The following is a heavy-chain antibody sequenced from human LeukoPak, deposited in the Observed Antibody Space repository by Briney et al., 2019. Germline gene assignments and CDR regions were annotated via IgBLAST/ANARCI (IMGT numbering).Heavy chain of an antibody. J-gene: IGHJ4*02. CDR2: ISSSSSSI. CDR1: GFNFSFDS. D-gene: IGHD2-15*01. CDR3: ARVNEIVVVVSAAYDY. Sequence: GGSLRLSCAASGFNFSFDSMNWVRQAPGKGLEWVSSISSSSSSIYYADSVKGRFTISRDNAKNSLDLQMNSLRAEDTAVYYCARVNEIVVVVSAAYDYWGQGTLVTVSS. V-gene: IGHV3-21*01.